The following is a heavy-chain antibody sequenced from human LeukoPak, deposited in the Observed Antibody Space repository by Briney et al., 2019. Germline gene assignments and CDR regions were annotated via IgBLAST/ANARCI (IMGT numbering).Heavy chain of an antibody. D-gene: IGHD2-2*01. V-gene: IGHV4-59*01. CDR1: GGSISSYY. Sequence: SETLSLTCTVSGGSISSYYWSWIRQPPGKGLEWIGYIYYSGSTNYNPSLKSRVTISVDTSKNQFSLKLSSVTAADTAVYYCAVGIVPTTIDYWGQGTLVTVSS. J-gene: IGHJ4*02. CDR3: AVGIVPTTIDY. CDR2: IYYSGST.